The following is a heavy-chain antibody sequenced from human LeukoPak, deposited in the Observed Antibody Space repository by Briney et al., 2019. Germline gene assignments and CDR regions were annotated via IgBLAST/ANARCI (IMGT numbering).Heavy chain of an antibody. CDR2: ISSSSSYI. CDR3: ARASSGSYHLDY. CDR1: GFTFSSYS. D-gene: IGHD1-26*01. J-gene: IGHJ4*02. Sequence: GGSLRLSCAASGFTFSSYSMNWVRQAPGKGLEWVSSISSSSSYIYCADSVKGRFTISRDNAKNSLYLQMNSLRAEDTAVYYCARASSGSYHLDYWGQGTLVTVSS. V-gene: IGHV3-21*01.